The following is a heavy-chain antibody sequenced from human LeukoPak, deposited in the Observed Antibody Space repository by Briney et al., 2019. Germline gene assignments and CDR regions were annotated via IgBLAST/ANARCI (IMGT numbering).Heavy chain of an antibody. J-gene: IGHJ4*02. D-gene: IGHD2-2*01. CDR3: ARSSYWSSTSWPFDY. V-gene: IGHV3-53*01. CDR1: DFRVTSYY. CDR2: IYSGGDR. Sequence: GGSLRLSCAPSDFRVTSYYMGWVRQAPGKGLDWVSLIYSGGDRYYADSVKGRFTISRDTSKNTLDLQMNSLRPEDTAVYYCARSSYWSSTSWPFDYWGQGTLVTVSS.